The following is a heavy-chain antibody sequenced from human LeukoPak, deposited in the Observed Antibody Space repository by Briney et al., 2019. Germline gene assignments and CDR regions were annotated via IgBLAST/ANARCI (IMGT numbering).Heavy chain of an antibody. V-gene: IGHV4-39*01. CDR1: GGSLSGYY. CDR3: ARHVSTGRVWYYYYYGMDV. CDR2: IYYSGST. J-gene: IGHJ6*02. Sequence: SETLSLTCAVYGGSLSGYYWGWIRQPPGKGLEWIGSIYYSGSTYYNPSLKSRVTISVDTSKNQFSLKLSSVTAADTAVYYCARHVSTGRVWYYYYYGMDVWGQGTTVTVSS. D-gene: IGHD4-17*01.